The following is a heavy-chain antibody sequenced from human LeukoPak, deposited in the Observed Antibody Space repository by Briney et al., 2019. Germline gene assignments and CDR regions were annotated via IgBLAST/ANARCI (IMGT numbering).Heavy chain of an antibody. V-gene: IGHV3-49*04. CDR3: VRESVRDYYFDY. CDR1: GFRFGGYA. CDR2: IRSKALYGTS. Sequence: GGSLRLSCTGSGFRFGGYAVSWVRQAPGKGLEWVGFIRSKALYGTSEYAASVEGRFSISRDDSNSIAYLQMSSLKTEDTAVYFCVRESVRDYYFDYWGQGTLVTVSS. D-gene: IGHD3-10*02. J-gene: IGHJ4*02.